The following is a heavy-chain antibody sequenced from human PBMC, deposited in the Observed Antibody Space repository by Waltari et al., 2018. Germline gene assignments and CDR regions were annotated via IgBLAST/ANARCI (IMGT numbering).Heavy chain of an antibody. CDR3: AKTVKGYYGSGSYCDY. V-gene: IGHV3-23*01. Sequence: EVQLLESGGGLVQPRGSLRLSCAASGLTFSSYAMSWVRRAPGKGLGWVSAISGSGGSTYYADSVKGRFTISRDNSKNTLYLQMNSLRAEDTAVYYCAKTVKGYYGSGSYCDYWGQGTLVTVSS. D-gene: IGHD3-10*01. J-gene: IGHJ4*02. CDR2: ISGSGGST. CDR1: GLTFSSYA.